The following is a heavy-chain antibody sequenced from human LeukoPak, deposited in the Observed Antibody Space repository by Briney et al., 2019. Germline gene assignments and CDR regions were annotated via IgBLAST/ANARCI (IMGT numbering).Heavy chain of an antibody. D-gene: IGHD1-26*01. CDR2: ISSSSSTI. CDR1: GFTFSSDS. V-gene: IGHV3-48*04. Sequence: GGSLSLSCAASGFTFSSDSMNWVCQAPGEGLGWVSYISSSSSTIYYADSVKGRFTIYRDNAKNSLYLQMNSLRAEDTAVYYCARDFGSSDYWGQGTLVTVPS. J-gene: IGHJ4*02. CDR3: ARDFGSSDY.